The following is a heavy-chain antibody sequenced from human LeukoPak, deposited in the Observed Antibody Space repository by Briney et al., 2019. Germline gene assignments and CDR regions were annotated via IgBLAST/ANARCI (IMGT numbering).Heavy chain of an antibody. CDR2: INHSGST. CDR3: ASRGRTGGFDY. CDR1: GGSFSGYY. Sequence: KTSETLSLTCAVYGGSFSGYYRSWIRQPPGKGLEWIGEINHSGSTNYNPSLKSRVTISVDTSKNQFSLKLSSVTAADTAVYYCASRGRTGGFDYWGQGTLVTVSS. D-gene: IGHD7-27*01. V-gene: IGHV4-34*01. J-gene: IGHJ4*02.